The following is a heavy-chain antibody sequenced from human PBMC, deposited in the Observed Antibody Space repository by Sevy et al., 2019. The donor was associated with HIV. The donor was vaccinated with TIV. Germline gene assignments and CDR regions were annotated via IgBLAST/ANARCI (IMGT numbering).Heavy chain of an antibody. V-gene: IGHV3-30*18. D-gene: IGHD5-12*01. CDR1: GFTFSSYG. J-gene: IGHJ6*02. Sequence: GGSLRLSCAASGFTFSSYGMHWVRQAPGKGLEWVAVIAYDGSNNYYADSVMVRFTISCDNSKDTLYLQMNSLGAEDTAVYYCANDQYIVATIGLYGMDVWGQGTTVTVSS. CDR2: IAYDGSNN. CDR3: ANDQYIVATIGLYGMDV.